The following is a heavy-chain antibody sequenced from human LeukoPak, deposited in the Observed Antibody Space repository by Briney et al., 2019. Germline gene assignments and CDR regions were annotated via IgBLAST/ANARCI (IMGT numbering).Heavy chain of an antibody. CDR3: ARGGGVVVSDAFDV. J-gene: IGHJ3*01. V-gene: IGHV3-21*01. CDR1: GFTFSNYN. CDR2: ISCGRSYL. Sequence: KPGGSLRLSCAASGFTFSNYNMNWARQAPGKGLEWVSSISCGRSYLYYADSVKGRFTISRDNSKNTLYLQMNSLRPEDTAMYYCARGGGVVVSDAFDVWGQGTMVTVSS. D-gene: IGHD3-22*01.